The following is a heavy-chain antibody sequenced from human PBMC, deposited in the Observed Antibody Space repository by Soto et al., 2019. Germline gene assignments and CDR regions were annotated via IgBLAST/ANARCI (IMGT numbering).Heavy chain of an antibody. Sequence: PGGSLRLSCAASGFTFSSYSMNWVRQAPGKGLEWVSYISSSSSTIYYADSVKGRFTISRDNAKNSLYLQMNSLRAEDTAVYYCARDSGYSYGPFDYWGQETLVTVSS. J-gene: IGHJ4*02. V-gene: IGHV3-48*01. CDR2: ISSSSSTI. CDR3: ARDSGYSYGPFDY. D-gene: IGHD5-18*01. CDR1: GFTFSSYS.